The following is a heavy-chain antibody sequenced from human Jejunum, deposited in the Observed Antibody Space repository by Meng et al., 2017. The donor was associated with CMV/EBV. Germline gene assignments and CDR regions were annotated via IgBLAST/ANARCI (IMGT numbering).Heavy chain of an antibody. V-gene: IGHV3-48*04. Sequence: AASGFTFSSYSMNWVRQASGKGLEWLSYIDSFSSTMYYADSVKGRFTISRDNAKNSLYLQMNSLRAEDTAVYYCARDSIASALDYWGQGILVTVSS. CDR2: IDSFSSTM. D-gene: IGHD3-3*02. J-gene: IGHJ4*02. CDR3: ARDSIASALDY. CDR1: GFTFSSYS.